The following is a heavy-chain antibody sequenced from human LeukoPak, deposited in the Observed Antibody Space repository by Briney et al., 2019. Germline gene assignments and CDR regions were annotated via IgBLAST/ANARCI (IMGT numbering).Heavy chain of an antibody. J-gene: IGHJ4*02. CDR1: GFTFSSYG. CDR2: IRYDGSNK. CDR3: ARHLSGITGYTYGRGIDY. Sequence: GGSLRLSCAASGFTFSSYGMHWVRQAPGKGLEWVAFIRYDGSNKYYADSVKGRFTISRDNSKNTLYLQMNSLRAEDTAVYYCARHLSGITGYTYGRGIDYWGQGTLVTVSS. D-gene: IGHD5-18*01. V-gene: IGHV3-30*02.